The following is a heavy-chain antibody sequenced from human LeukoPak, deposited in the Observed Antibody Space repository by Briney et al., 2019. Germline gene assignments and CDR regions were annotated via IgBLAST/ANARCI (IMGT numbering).Heavy chain of an antibody. D-gene: IGHD3-10*01. CDR3: AKGQLLLWPIEYFEH. CDR2: ISGSGGST. J-gene: IGHJ1*01. V-gene: IGHV3-23*01. CDR1: GFTFSSYA. Sequence: HPGGSLRLSCAASGFTFSSYAMSWVRQAPGKGLEWVSAISGSGGSTYYADSVKGRFTISRDNSKYTLCLQMNSLRAEDTAVYYCAKGQLLLWPIEYFEHWGQGTLVTVSS.